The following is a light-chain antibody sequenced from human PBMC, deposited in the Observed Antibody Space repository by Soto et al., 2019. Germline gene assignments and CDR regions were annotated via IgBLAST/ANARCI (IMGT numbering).Light chain of an antibody. J-gene: IGLJ3*02. CDR3: TSYVVISIWV. CDR2: EVS. Sequence: QSALTQPPSASGSPGQSVTISCTGTSSDVGAYKYVSWYQQYPGKAPKLMIYEVSKRPSGVPDRFSGSKSSNTASLTVSWLRVEDEADYYCTSYVVISIWVFGGGTQLTVL. CDR1: SSDVGAYKY. V-gene: IGLV2-8*01.